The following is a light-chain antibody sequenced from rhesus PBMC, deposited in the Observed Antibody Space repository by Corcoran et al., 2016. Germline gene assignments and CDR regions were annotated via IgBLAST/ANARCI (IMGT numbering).Light chain of an antibody. CDR2: YAS. J-gene: IGKJ1*01. CDR1: QGISSY. V-gene: IGKV1-37*01. CDR3: QRYNRVPWA. Sequence: DIQMTQSPSSLSAPVGDRVTITCRASQGISSYFSWYQQKPGKAPKPLIYYASTLESGVPSRFSGSGSGTEFTVTNSSLQQGDFATYYCQRYNRVPWAFGQGTKVEI.